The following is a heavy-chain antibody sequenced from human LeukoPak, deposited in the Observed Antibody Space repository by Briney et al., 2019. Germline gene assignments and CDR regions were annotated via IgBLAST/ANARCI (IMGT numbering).Heavy chain of an antibody. V-gene: IGHV3-43*02. J-gene: IGHJ4*02. D-gene: IGHD3-9*01. CDR1: GFTFDDYA. CDR2: ISGDGGST. CDR3: ATLPVYYGILTGEFDY. Sequence: GGSLRLSCAASGFTFDDYAMHWVRQAPGKGLEWVSLISGDGGSTYYADSVKGRFTISRDNSKNSLYLQMNSLGTEDTALYYCATLPVYYGILTGEFDYWGQGTLVTVSS.